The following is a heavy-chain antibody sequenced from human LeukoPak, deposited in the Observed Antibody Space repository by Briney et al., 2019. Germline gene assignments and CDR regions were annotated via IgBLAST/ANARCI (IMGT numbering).Heavy chain of an antibody. CDR1: GGSFSGYY. CDR3: ARAKNSSGSYQY. CDR2: INHSGST. Sequence: SETLSLTCAVYGGSFSGYYWSWIRQPPGKGLEWIGEINHSGSTNYSPSLKSRVTISVDTSKNQFSLKLSSVTAADTAVYYCARAKNSSGSYQYWGQGTLVTVSS. J-gene: IGHJ4*02. V-gene: IGHV4-34*01. D-gene: IGHD1-26*01.